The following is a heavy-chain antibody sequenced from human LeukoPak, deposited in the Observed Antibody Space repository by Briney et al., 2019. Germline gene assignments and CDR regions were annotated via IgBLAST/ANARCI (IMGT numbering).Heavy chain of an antibody. J-gene: IGHJ4*02. CDR2: MKQDGSEK. CDR3: ARVLWFGESYYFDY. CDR1: GFTFSSYW. Sequence: GGSLRLSCAASGFTFSSYWMSWVRQAPGKGLEWVANMKQDGSEKYYVDSVKGRFTISRDNAKNSLYLQMNSLRAEDTAVYYCARVLWFGESYYFDYWGQGTLVTVSS. D-gene: IGHD3-10*01. V-gene: IGHV3-7*04.